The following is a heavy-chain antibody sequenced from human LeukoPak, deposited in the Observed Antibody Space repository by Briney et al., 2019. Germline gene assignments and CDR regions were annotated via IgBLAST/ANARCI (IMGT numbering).Heavy chain of an antibody. Sequence: SETLSLTCTVSGGSISSSSYYWGWICQPPGKGLEWIGNIYYSGSTYYSPSLKSRVTISVDTSNKFSLKLSSVTAADTAVYYCARGTVGYCSGGSCQGWFDPWGQGTLVTVSS. D-gene: IGHD2-15*01. V-gene: IGHV4-39*07. J-gene: IGHJ5*02. CDR2: IYYSGST. CDR1: GGSISSSSYY. CDR3: ARGTVGYCSGGSCQGWFDP.